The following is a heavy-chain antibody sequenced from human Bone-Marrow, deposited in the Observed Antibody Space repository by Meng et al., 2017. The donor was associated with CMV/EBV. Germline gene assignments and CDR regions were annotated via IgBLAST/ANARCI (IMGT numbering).Heavy chain of an antibody. CDR2: ISGSGGST. CDR3: AKGGFPIHYYVDY. CDR1: GFTFSSYA. Sequence: GESLKISCAASGFTFSSYAMSWVRQAPGKGLEWVSAISGSGGSTYYAHSVKGRFTISRDYSKNTLYLQMNSLRAEDTAVYYCAKGGFPIHYYVDYWGQGTVVTVSS. J-gene: IGHJ4*02. V-gene: IGHV3-23*01. D-gene: IGHD5-18*01.